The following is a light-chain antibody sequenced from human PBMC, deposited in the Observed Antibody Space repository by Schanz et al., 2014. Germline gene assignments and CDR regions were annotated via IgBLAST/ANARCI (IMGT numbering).Light chain of an antibody. CDR2: DAS. CDR1: QNVNRY. V-gene: IGKV3-20*01. J-gene: IGKJ2*01. CDR3: QQYGSSPPYT. Sequence: EIVLTQSPGTLSLSPGERATLSCRASQNVNRYLGWYQQKPGQAPRLLIYDASNRATGIPDRFSGSGSGTDFTLTISRLEPEDFAVYYCQQYGSSPPYTFGQGTKLEIK.